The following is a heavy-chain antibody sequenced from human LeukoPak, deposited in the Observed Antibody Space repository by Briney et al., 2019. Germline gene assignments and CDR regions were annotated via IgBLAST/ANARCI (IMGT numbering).Heavy chain of an antibody. CDR2: ISYDGSNK. D-gene: IGHD3-22*01. Sequence: GGSLRLSCAASGFTFSSYTMHWVRQAPGKGLEWVAVISYDGSNKYYADSVKGRFTISRDNSKNTLYLQMNSLRAEDTAVYYCARDAKITMIVVVPQFDYWGQGTLVTVSS. CDR3: ARDAKITMIVVVPQFDY. V-gene: IGHV3-30-3*01. CDR1: GFTFSSYT. J-gene: IGHJ4*02.